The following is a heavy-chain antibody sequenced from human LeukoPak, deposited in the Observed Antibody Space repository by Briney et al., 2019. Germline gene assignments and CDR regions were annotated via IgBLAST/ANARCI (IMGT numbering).Heavy chain of an antibody. CDR3: ARDRVAAAGRDAFDI. V-gene: IGHV4-31*03. CDR1: GGSISSGGYY. CDR2: IYYSGST. D-gene: IGHD6-13*01. J-gene: IGHJ4*02. Sequence: PSETLSLTCTVSGGSISSGGYYWSWIRQHPGKGLEWIGYIYYSGSTYYNPSLKSRVTISVDTSNNQFSLKLSSVTAADTAVYYCARDRVAAAGRDAFDIWGQGTLVTVSS.